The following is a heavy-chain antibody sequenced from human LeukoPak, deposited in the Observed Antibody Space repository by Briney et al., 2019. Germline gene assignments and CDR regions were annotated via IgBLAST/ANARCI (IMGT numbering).Heavy chain of an antibody. CDR2: VSYDGGSE. CDR1: RFTFTTFSDYV. J-gene: IGHJ4*02. Sequence: GGSLRLSCAASRFTFTTFSDYVMHWARQAPGKGLEWVAAVSYDGGSEYYADSVKGRFAVSRDSSKNTLYLQMRSLRPEDTAVYYCASNFYDVGGYYYRTPVQYWGQGTPVTVSS. D-gene: IGHD3-22*01. V-gene: IGHV3-30*09. CDR3: ASNFYDVGGYYYRTPVQY.